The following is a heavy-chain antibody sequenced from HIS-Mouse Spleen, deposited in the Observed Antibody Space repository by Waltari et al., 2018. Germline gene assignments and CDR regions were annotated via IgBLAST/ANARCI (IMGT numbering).Heavy chain of an antibody. J-gene: IGHJ6*02. D-gene: IGHD2-8*01. CDR1: GGTFSSYA. CDR3: ARDVGYCTNGVCYNHYGMDV. CDR2: IIPIFGTA. Sequence: QVQLVQSGAEVKKPGSSVKVSCKASGGTFSSYAIIWVPQSSRPRLAWMGGIIPIFGTANYAQKFQGRVTITADESTSTAYMELSSLRSEDTAVYYCARDVGYCTNGVCYNHYGMDVWGQGTTVTVSS. V-gene: IGHV1-69*01.